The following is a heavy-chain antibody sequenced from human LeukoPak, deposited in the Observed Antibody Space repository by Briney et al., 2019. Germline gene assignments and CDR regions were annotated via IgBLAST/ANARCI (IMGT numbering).Heavy chain of an antibody. CDR3: ARGQLRYFDFREPSDY. Sequence: VASVKVSCKASGYTFTSYYMHWVRQAPGQGLEWMGIINPSGGSTSYAQKFQGRVTMTRDTSTSTVYMELSSLRSEDTAVYYCARGQLRYFDFREPSDYWGQGTLVTVSS. CDR2: INPSGGST. J-gene: IGHJ4*02. V-gene: IGHV1-46*01. D-gene: IGHD3-9*01. CDR1: GYTFTSYY.